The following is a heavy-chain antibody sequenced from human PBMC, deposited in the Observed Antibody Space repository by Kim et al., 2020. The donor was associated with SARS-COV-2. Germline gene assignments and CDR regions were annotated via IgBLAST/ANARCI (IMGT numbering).Heavy chain of an antibody. Sequence: GGSLRLSCAASGFTFSSYAMSWVRQAPGKGLEWDSAISGSVGSTSYADPVKGSLTISRDNSKNTLYLQMNSLRAEDTAAYYCAKDLVVPAADYFDYWAQGTLVTVSS. J-gene: IGHJ4*02. CDR3: AKDLVVPAADYFDY. D-gene: IGHD2-2*01. V-gene: IGHV3-23*01. CDR2: ISGSVGST. CDR1: GFTFSSYA.